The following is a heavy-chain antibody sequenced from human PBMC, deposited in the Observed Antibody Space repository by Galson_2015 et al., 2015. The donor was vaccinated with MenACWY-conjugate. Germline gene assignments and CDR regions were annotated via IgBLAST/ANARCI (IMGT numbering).Heavy chain of an antibody. CDR1: GFTFSTYS. Sequence: SLRLSCAASGFTFSTYSMNWVRQAPGKGLEWVSHISSSSSTIYYADSVKGRFTISRDNAKNSLYLQMNTLRDEDTAVYYCARVPGYSYGYYDWWGQGTLVTVSS. D-gene: IGHD5-18*01. CDR2: ISSSSSTI. CDR3: ARVPGYSYGYYDW. J-gene: IGHJ4*02. V-gene: IGHV3-48*02.